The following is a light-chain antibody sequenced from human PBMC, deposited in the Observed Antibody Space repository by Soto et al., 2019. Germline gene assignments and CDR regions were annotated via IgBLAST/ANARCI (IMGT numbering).Light chain of an antibody. Sequence: EIVLTQSPGTLSLSPGERATLSCWASQSVSSSSLAWYQQRPGQAPRLLIDGASSRATGIPDRFSGSGSGTDFTLTISILEPEDFAVYYCQQYGSSSITFGQGTRLEIK. J-gene: IGKJ5*01. CDR3: QQYGSSSIT. CDR1: QSVSSSS. V-gene: IGKV3-20*01. CDR2: GAS.